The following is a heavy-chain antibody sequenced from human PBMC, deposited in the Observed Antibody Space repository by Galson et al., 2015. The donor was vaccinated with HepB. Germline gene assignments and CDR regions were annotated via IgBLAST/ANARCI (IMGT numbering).Heavy chain of an antibody. D-gene: IGHD6-19*01. CDR1: GYTFSSYA. J-gene: IGHJ4*02. V-gene: IGHV1-3*01. CDR2: INAGNANT. Sequence: QSGAEVKKPGESLKISCKASGYTFSSYAMHWVRQAPGQRLEWMGWINAGNANTKYSQTFQGRVSITRDTSASTAYMELSSLTSEDTAVYYCARGSSVAGTEYYLDYWGQGTLVTVSS. CDR3: ARGSSVAGTEYYLDY.